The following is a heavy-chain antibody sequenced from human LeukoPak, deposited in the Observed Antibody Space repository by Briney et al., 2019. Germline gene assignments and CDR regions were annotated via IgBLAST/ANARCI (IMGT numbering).Heavy chain of an antibody. J-gene: IGHJ4*02. V-gene: IGHV3-7*01. CDR2: IKHDGSEK. CDR1: GFIFTNYF. Sequence: GGSLRLSCAASGFIFTNYFMSWVRPAPGKGLEWVASIKHDGSEKYYVDSVRGLFTISRDNTMNSLYLQMSSLRAEDTAVYYCATDRGWRTSGYYLYYFEYWGQGTLVTYSS. D-gene: IGHD3-3*01. CDR3: ATDRGWRTSGYYLYYFEY.